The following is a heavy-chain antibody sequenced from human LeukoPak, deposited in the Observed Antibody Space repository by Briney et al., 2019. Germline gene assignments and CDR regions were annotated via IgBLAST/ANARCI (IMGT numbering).Heavy chain of an antibody. V-gene: IGHV6-1*01. Sequence: SQTLSLTCAISGDSVSSNSAAWNWIRQSPSRGLEWLGRTYYRSKWYNDYAVSVKSRITINPDTSKNQFSLQLNSVTPEETAVYYCARTQPAGVGNWFDPWGQGTLVTVSS. D-gene: IGHD2-2*01. CDR2: TYYRSKWYN. CDR1: GDSVSSNSAA. CDR3: ARTQPAGVGNWFDP. J-gene: IGHJ5*02.